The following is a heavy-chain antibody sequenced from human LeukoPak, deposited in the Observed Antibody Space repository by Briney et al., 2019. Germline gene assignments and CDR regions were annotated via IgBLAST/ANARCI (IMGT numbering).Heavy chain of an antibody. J-gene: IGHJ6*02. CDR2: ISSSSSTI. Sequence: GGSLRLSCAASGFTFSSYSMNWVRQAPGKGLEWVSYISSSSSTIYYADSVKGRFTISRDNAKNSLYLQMNSLRAEDTAVYYCARDLGREYCTNGVCYGMDVWGQGTTVTVSS. CDR3: ARDLGREYCTNGVCYGMDV. V-gene: IGHV3-48*01. CDR1: GFTFSSYS. D-gene: IGHD2-8*01.